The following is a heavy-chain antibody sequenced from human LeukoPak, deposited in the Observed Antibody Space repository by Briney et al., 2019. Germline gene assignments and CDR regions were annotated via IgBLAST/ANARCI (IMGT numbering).Heavy chain of an antibody. CDR1: GGSMSSYN. CDR3: ASTRYSGSEYFDY. D-gene: IGHD5-12*01. CDR2: IYYSGST. J-gene: IGHJ4*02. V-gene: IGHV4-59*12. Sequence: SETLSLTCTVSGGSMSSYNWSWIRQPPGKGLEWIGYIYYSGSTNYNPSLKSRVTISVDSSKNQFSLKLNSVTAADTAVYFCASTRYSGSEYFDYWSQGTLVTVSS.